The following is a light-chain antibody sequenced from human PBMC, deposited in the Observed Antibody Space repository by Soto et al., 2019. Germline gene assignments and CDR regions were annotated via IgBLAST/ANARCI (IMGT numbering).Light chain of an antibody. J-gene: IGKJ1*01. CDR3: QQYHIWPSWT. CDR1: QSFSSN. V-gene: IGKV3-15*01. CDR2: GAS. Sequence: ESVLTQSPGTPSFSPGERATLSLRAIQSFSSNSLAWYQQKPGQAPRLLIHGASNRATGIPARFSGTGSGTDFTLTISSLQSEDFAVYFCQQYHIWPSWTFGQRTKVDIK.